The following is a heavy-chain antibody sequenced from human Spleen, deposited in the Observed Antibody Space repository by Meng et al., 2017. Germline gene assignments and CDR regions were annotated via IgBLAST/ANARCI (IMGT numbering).Heavy chain of an antibody. Sequence: QVQLQQWGTRLLKPSETLSLTCAVYGEAFSGYYWSWIRQSPGKGLEWIGEINHSGRTNYNPSLTSRVAISADTSKNQFSLKLTSMTAADTAQYYCARLARPRNYASNDGGWAYFDSWGQGTLVTVSS. D-gene: IGHD1-1*01. CDR1: GEAFSGYY. J-gene: IGHJ4*02. CDR2: INHSGRT. V-gene: IGHV4-34*01. CDR3: ARLARPRNYASNDGGWAYFDS.